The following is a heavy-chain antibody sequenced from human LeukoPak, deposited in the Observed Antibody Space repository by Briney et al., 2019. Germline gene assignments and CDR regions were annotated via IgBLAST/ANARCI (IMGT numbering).Heavy chain of an antibody. V-gene: IGHV3-30*02. CDR2: IRYDGSNQ. D-gene: IGHD6-19*01. CDR3: AKDLGQWLEYFDY. CDR1: GFTFNTYG. Sequence: GGSLRLSCAASGFTFNTYGMHWVRLAPGKGLEWVAFIRYDGSNQYYADSVKGRFTISRDNSKNTLYLQMNSLRAEDTAVYYCAKDLGQWLEYFDYWGQGTLVTVSS. J-gene: IGHJ4*02.